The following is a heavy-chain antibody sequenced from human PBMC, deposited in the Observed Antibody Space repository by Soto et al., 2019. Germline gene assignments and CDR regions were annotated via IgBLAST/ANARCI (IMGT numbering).Heavy chain of an antibody. CDR2: IVPSLDTT. CDR3: ARWPQPRYTADPYAVDV. V-gene: IGHV1-69*11. CDR1: GGTFSSSG. Sequence: QVHLVQSGTEVKKPGSSVKVSCKASGGTFSSSGFSWVRQAPGQRLEWMGMIVPSLDTTNYAQKFQARVTITADEVTSTAYMGLRSLRSDDTAVYYCARWPQPRYTADPYAVDVWGQGTRVIVSS. D-gene: IGHD3-16*02. J-gene: IGHJ6*02.